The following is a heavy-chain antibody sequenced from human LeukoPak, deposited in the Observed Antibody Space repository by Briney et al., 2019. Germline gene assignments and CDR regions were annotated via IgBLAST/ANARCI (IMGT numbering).Heavy chain of an antibody. CDR3: AREAVAGLLDY. CDR1: GGSISSYY. J-gene: IGHJ4*02. Sequence: SETLSLTCTVSGGSISSYYWSWIRQPPGKGLKWIGYIYYSGSTNYNPSLKSRVTISVDTSKNQFSLKLSSVTAADTAVYYCAREAVAGLLDYWGQGTLVTVSS. D-gene: IGHD6-13*01. CDR2: IYYSGST. V-gene: IGHV4-59*01.